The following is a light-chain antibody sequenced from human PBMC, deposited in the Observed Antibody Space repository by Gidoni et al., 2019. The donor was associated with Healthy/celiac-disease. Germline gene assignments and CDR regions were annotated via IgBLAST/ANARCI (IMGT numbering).Light chain of an antibody. V-gene: IGKV3-20*01. CDR1: LSVSSSY. Sequence: EFVLSPSPGTLSLSPGERATLSCRASLSVSSSYLAWYQQKPGQDPRLLIYGASRRATGIPDRCSGSGSGTDFTLTISRLEAEDFAVYYCQKYGSPSSFGQGTRLEIK. CDR2: GAS. CDR3: QKYGSPSS. J-gene: IGKJ5*01.